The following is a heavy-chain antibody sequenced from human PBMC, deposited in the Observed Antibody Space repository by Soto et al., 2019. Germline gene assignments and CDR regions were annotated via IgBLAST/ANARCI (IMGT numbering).Heavy chain of an antibody. D-gene: IGHD3-3*01. V-gene: IGHV4-34*01. CDR3: ASTWYYDFWSGYYLDV. J-gene: IGHJ6*02. Sequence: SETLSLTCAVYGGSFSGYYWSWIRQPPGKGPEWIGEINHSGSTNYNPSLRSRVTISVDTSKNQFSLKLSSVTAADTAVYYCASTWYYDFWSGYYLDVWGQGTTVTVSS. CDR2: INHSGST. CDR1: GGSFSGYY.